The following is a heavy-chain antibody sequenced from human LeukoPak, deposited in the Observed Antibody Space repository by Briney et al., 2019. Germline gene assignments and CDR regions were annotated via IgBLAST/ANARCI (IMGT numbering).Heavy chain of an antibody. Sequence: GGSLRLSCAASGLTFSNFAMHWVRQAPGKGLEWVSVISYDGSYKYYADSVKGRFTISRDNAKNSLYLQMNSLRAEDTAVYYCAELGITMIGGVWGKGTTVTISS. CDR1: GLTFSNFA. CDR3: AELGITMIGGV. J-gene: IGHJ6*04. D-gene: IGHD3-10*02. V-gene: IGHV3-30*04. CDR2: ISYDGSYK.